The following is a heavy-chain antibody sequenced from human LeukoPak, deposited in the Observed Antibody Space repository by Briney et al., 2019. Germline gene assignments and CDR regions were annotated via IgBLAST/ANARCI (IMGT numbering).Heavy chain of an antibody. V-gene: IGHV3-23*01. J-gene: IGHJ4*02. Sequence: PGGSLRLSCAAPGFTFNDYAIRWVRQAPGKGLEWVAAISGSGENTHYADSERGRFTISRDNSNNTVSVYMISLRAEDAAVYYCAKRGYYDSGALRATFDSWGQGTLVTVSS. CDR3: AKRGYYDSGALRATFDS. CDR2: ISGSGENT. CDR1: GFTFNDYA. D-gene: IGHD3-22*01.